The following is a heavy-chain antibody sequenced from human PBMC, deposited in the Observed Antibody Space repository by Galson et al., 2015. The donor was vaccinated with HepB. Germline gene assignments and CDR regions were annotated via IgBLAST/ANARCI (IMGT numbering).Heavy chain of an antibody. CDR1: GYTFTSYA. J-gene: IGHJ6*02. Sequence: SVKVSCKASGYTFTSYAMHWVRQAPGQRLEWMGWINAGNGNTKYSQKFQGRVTITRDTSASTAYMELSSLRSEDTAVYYCAKDGYCSSTSCYSYYYYGMDVWGQGTTVTVSS. CDR3: AKDGYCSSTSCYSYYYYGMDV. D-gene: IGHD2-2*03. V-gene: IGHV1-3*01. CDR2: INAGNGNT.